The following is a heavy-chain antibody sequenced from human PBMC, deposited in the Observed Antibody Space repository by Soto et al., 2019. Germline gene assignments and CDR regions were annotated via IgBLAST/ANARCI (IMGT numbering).Heavy chain of an antibody. CDR1: GDSITAYY. CDR2: IYHNGET. J-gene: IGHJ6*02. V-gene: IGHV4-59*01. D-gene: IGHD3-10*01. Sequence: QMQLQESGPGLVKPSETLSLFCSVSGDSITAYYLSWLRQSPGKELEWIGYIYHNGETNYNPSLKSRVTISADTSKTQFSLRLSSVTAADTGVYYCARDKGGEFLKGSGMDVWGQGTTVIVSS. CDR3: ARDKGGEFLKGSGMDV.